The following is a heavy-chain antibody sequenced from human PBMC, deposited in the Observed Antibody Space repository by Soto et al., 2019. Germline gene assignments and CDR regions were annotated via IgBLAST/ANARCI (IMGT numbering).Heavy chain of an antibody. CDR2: IHHSGTT. CDR1: GGSLSSSNW. D-gene: IGHD2-2*01. V-gene: IGHV4-4*02. Sequence: QVQLQESGPGLVKPSETLSLTCAVSGGSLSSSNWWHWVRQPPGKGLEWIGEIHHSGTTNYNPSLKSRVAISVDKSKNQFSLKLNSVTAADTAVYYCARVRQYCSGTSCYLDPWGQGTLVTVSS. CDR3: ARVRQYCSGTSCYLDP. J-gene: IGHJ5*02.